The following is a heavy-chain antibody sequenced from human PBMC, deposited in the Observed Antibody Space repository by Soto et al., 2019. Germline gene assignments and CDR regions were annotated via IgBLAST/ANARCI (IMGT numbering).Heavy chain of an antibody. J-gene: IGHJ3*01. Sequence: GGSLRLSCAASGFTVDDYAIHWVRQAPGKGLEWVSGISWNSETIDHADSVKGRFTISRDNAKSSLFLQMNSLRPDDTALYYCSWQSKWNHDVFDVWGQGTMVTVSS. V-gene: IGHV3-9*01. D-gene: IGHD1-1*01. CDR3: SWQSKWNHDVFDV. CDR2: ISWNSETI. CDR1: GFTVDDYA.